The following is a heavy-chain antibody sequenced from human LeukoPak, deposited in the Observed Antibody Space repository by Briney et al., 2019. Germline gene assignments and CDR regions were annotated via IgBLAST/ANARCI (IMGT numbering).Heavy chain of an antibody. J-gene: IGHJ2*01. V-gene: IGHV4-34*01. CDR2: INHSGST. CDR1: GGSFSGYY. CDR3: ARVLEGSSGQHWYFDL. D-gene: IGHD6-19*01. Sequence: PSETLSLTCAVYGGSFSGYYWSWIRQPPGKGLEWIGEINHSGSTNYDPSLKSRVTISVDTSKNQFSLRLSSVTAADTAVYYCARVLEGSSGQHWYFDLWGRGTLVTVSS.